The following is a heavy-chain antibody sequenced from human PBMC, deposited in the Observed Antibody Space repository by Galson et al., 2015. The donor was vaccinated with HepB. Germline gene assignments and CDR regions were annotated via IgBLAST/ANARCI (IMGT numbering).Heavy chain of an antibody. V-gene: IGHV5-10-1*01. CDR1: GYSFTRYW. CDR2: IAPSDSYT. D-gene: IGHD3-10*01. J-gene: IGHJ4*02. CDR3: ASRHSYFRSGTWYNVSDY. Sequence: QSGAEVKRPGESLRISCKGSGYSFTRYWNSWVRQMPGKGLEWMGRIAPSDSYTDYSPSFRGHVSISADKSITTAYRQWSSRNASDTAMYYCASRHSYFRSGTWYNVSDYWGQGTLVTVSS.